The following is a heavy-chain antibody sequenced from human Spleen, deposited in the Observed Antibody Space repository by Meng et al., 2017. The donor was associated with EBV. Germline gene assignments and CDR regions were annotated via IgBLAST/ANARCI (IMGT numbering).Heavy chain of an antibody. V-gene: IGHV4-4*02. Sequence: VALQGSGPALVKPSGTLSLTCFVSGGSISSAYWWSWVRQSPEKGLEWIGEIFHSGSTNYNPSLKSRVSISLDRSKSQSALKLTSMTAADTAVYYCARSGSSPSPIDYWGQGTLVTVSS. D-gene: IGHD6-13*01. CDR1: GGSISSAYW. CDR2: IFHSGST. CDR3: ARSGSSPSPIDY. J-gene: IGHJ4*02.